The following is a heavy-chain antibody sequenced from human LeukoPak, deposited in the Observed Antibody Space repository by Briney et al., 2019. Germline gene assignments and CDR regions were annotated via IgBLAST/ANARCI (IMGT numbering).Heavy chain of an antibody. CDR1: GFALSSHW. Sequence: GGSLRLSCAASGFALSSHWMTWVRQVPGRGPEWVSNVNRDGSETYYLDSVKGRFTISKDNAKDSLYLQMNSLRAEDTALYHCARNNGMDVWGQGTTVIVSS. CDR3: ARNNGMDV. V-gene: IGHV3-7*03. J-gene: IGHJ6*02. CDR2: VNRDGSET.